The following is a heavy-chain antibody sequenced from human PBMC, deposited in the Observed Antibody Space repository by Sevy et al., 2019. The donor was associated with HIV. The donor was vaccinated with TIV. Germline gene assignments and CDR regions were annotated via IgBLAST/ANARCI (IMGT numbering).Heavy chain of an antibody. CDR3: ARLTTQPTSDLYGLDV. D-gene: IGHD4-17*01. CDR2: INSDSGVT. V-gene: IGHV1-2*02. J-gene: IGHJ6*02. CDR1: GYIFSDYY. Sequence: ASVKVSCKASGYIFSDYYIHWVRQAPGQGLEWMAWINSDSGVTNYAQRFQGEVTVTRDTSLRTAYLELTNLKSNVTAIYYCARLTTQPTSDLYGLDVWGQGTTVTVSS.